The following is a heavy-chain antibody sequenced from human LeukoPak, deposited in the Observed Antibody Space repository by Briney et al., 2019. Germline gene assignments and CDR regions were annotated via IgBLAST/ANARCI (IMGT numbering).Heavy chain of an antibody. J-gene: IGHJ4*02. CDR3: ARGLRGSYRFFDY. CDR1: GGSFSVYY. Sequence: SEALSLTCAVYGGSFSVYYWSWIRQPPRKGLEWIGEINHSGSTNYNPSLKSRVTISVDTSKNQFSLKLSSVTAADTAVYYCARGLRGSYRFFDYWGQGTLVTVSS. D-gene: IGHD1-26*01. CDR2: INHSGST. V-gene: IGHV4-34*01.